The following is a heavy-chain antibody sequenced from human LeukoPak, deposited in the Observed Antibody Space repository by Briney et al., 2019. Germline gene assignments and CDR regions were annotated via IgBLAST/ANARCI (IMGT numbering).Heavy chain of an antibody. V-gene: IGHV3-23*01. D-gene: IGHD3-16*01. Sequence: GGSLRLSCEASGFTFSSNAMSWVRQAPGKGLEWVSGIGSDVRTHYADSVKGRFTISRDNSKNTLYLQMNSLRAEDTAVYYCARDPKKYVWGDLGYWGQGTLVTVSS. CDR3: ARDPKKYVWGDLGY. CDR2: IGSDVRT. CDR1: GFTFSSNA. J-gene: IGHJ4*02.